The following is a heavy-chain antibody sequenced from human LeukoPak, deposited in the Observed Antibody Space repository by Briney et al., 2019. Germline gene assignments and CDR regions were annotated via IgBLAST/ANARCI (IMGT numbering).Heavy chain of an antibody. J-gene: IGHJ6*03. CDR3: ALLHRGYDSTRGRDYYYMDV. Sequence: GESLKISCKGSGYSFTNYWIGWVRQMPGKGLEWMGIIYPGDSDTRYSPSFQGQVTISADKSISTAYLQWSSLKASDTAMYYCALLHRGYDSTRGRDYYYMDVWGKGTTVTVSS. CDR2: IYPGDSDT. D-gene: IGHD5-12*01. V-gene: IGHV5-51*01. CDR1: GYSFTNYW.